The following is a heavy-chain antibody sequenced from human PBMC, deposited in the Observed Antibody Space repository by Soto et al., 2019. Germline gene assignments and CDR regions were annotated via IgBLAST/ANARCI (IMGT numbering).Heavy chain of an antibody. J-gene: IGHJ5*01. CDR1: GGSISSYY. D-gene: IGHD3-10*02. Sequence: QVQLQESGPGLVKPSETLSLTCTVSGGSISSYYWSWIRQPPGKGLEWIGFIFYSGSTSYNPSLKSRVTMSIDTSEYQCSLKLNSVTAADTAVYYWASMIGDPVLSFDSWGQGTLVAVSS. CDR2: IFYSGST. CDR3: ASMIGDPVLSFDS. V-gene: IGHV4-59*01.